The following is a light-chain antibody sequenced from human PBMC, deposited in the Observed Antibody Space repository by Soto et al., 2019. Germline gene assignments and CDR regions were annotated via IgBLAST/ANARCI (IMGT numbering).Light chain of an antibody. J-gene: IGKJ5*01. CDR2: GAS. CDR3: QQRINWPPIT. Sequence: EIVLTQSPGTLSLSPGERATLSCRASQSVSSSYLAWYQQKPGQAPRLLIYGASTRATGIPARFSGSGSGTDFTLTISSLEPEDFAVYYCQQRINWPPITFGQGTRLENK. V-gene: IGKV3D-20*02. CDR1: QSVSSSY.